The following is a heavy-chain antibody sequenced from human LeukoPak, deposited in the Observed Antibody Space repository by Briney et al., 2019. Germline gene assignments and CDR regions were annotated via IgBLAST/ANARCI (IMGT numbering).Heavy chain of an antibody. D-gene: IGHD5-18*01. CDR1: GFTFSSYG. V-gene: IGHV3-33*08. CDR3: ARVGYSYGYCIDY. J-gene: IGHJ4*02. CDR2: IWYDGSNK. Sequence: GGSLRLSCAASGFTFSSYGMHWVRQAPGKGLEWVAVIWYDGSNKYYADSVKGRFTISRDNSKNTLYLQMNSLRAEDTAVYYCARVGYSYGYCIDYWGQGTLVTVSS.